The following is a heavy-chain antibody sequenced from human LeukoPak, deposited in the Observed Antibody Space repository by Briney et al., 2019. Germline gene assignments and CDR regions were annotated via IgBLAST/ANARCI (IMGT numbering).Heavy chain of an antibody. J-gene: IGHJ4*02. D-gene: IGHD3-9*01. Sequence: PGGSLRLSCAASGFTFSSYAMHWVRQAPGKGLEWVAVISYDGSNKYYADSVKGRFTISRDNSKNTLYLQMNSLRAEDTAVYYCAKALYDILTGSDYWGQGTLVTVSS. CDR2: ISYDGSNK. CDR3: AKALYDILTGSDY. CDR1: GFTFSSYA. V-gene: IGHV3-30-3*01.